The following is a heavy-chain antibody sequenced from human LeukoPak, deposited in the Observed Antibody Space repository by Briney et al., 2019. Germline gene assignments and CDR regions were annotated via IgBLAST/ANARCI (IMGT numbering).Heavy chain of an antibody. CDR2: ISWNSGSI. J-gene: IGHJ4*02. CDR3: AKDSQAMVRGQPDY. V-gene: IGHV3-9*01. Sequence: PGGSLRLSCAASGFTFDDYAMHWVRQAPGKGLEWVSGISWNSGSIGYADSVKGRFTTSRDNAKNSLYLRMNSLRAEDTALYYCAKDSQAMVRGQPDYWGQGTLVTVSS. CDR1: GFTFDDYA. D-gene: IGHD3-10*01.